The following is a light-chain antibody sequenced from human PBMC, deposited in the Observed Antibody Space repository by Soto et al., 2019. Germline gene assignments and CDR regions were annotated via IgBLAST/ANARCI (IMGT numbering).Light chain of an antibody. V-gene: IGKV3-11*01. CDR3: QQGGT. CDR1: QSVSSY. J-gene: IGKJ5*01. Sequence: EIVLTQSPATLSLSPGERATLSCRASQSVSSYLAWYQQKPGQAPRLLIYDASNRATGIPARFSGSGSGTDFTLTISSLDPKDFAVYYCQQGGTFGQGTRLEIK. CDR2: DAS.